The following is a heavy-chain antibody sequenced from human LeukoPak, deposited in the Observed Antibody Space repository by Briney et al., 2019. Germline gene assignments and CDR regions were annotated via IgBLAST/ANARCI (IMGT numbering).Heavy chain of an antibody. D-gene: IGHD4-17*01. V-gene: IGHV6-1*01. Sequence: SQTLSLTCAISGDSVSSNSAAWNWIRQSPSRGLEWLGRTYYRSKWYNDYALSVKGRITINPDTSKNQFSLQLNSVTPEDTAIYYCARDAGPGGTTVTRFDYWGQGTLVTVSS. CDR1: GDSVSSNSAA. J-gene: IGHJ4*02. CDR2: TYYRSKWYN. CDR3: ARDAGPGGTTVTRFDY.